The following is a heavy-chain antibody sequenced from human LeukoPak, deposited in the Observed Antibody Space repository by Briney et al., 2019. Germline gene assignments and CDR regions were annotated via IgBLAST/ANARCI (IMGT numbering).Heavy chain of an antibody. V-gene: IGHV4-34*01. CDR2: INHSGSP. D-gene: IGHD5-18*01. J-gene: IGHJ3*02. CDR3: ARVTVQLWLRDDAFDI. Sequence: PSKTLSLTCAVYGGSFSGFYWSWIRQPPGKGLEWIGDINHSGSPKYNPSLKSRVTISVDTSKNQFSLKLSSVTAADTAMYYCARVTVQLWLRDDAFDIWGQGTLVTVSS. CDR1: GGSFSGFY.